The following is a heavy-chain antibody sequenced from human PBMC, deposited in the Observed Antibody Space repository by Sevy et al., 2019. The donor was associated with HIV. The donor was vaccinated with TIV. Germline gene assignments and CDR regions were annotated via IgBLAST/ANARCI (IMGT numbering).Heavy chain of an antibody. V-gene: IGHV3-33*01. D-gene: IGHD1-7*01. CDR3: ARVTGTTKDLTSGMDV. Sequence: GGSLRLSCAASGFTFSSYGMHWVRQAPGKGLEWVAVIWYDGSNKYYADSVKGRFTISRDNSKNTLYLQMNSLRAEETAVYYCARVTGTTKDLTSGMDVWGQGTTVTVSS. CDR1: GFTFSSYG. J-gene: IGHJ6*02. CDR2: IWYDGSNK.